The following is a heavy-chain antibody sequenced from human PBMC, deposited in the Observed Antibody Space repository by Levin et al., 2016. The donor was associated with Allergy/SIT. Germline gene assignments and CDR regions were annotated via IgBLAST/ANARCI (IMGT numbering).Heavy chain of an antibody. Sequence: VRQAPGKGLEWIGEINHSGSTNYNPSLKSRVTISVDKSKNQFSLKLSSVTAADTAVYYCARDRRIAAAGNYYYYGMDVWGQGTTVTVSS. CDR3: ARDRRIAAAGNYYYYGMDV. V-gene: IGHV4-4*02. D-gene: IGHD6-13*01. CDR2: INHSGST. J-gene: IGHJ6*02.